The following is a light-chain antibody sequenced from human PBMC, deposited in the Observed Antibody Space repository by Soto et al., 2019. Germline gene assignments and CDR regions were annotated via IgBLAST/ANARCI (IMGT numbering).Light chain of an antibody. Sequence: IQLTQSPASLSASVGERVTITCRASQDIRGALAWYQQSPGEAPQLLIYDASTLESGVPSRFSGSSSGTHFTLTIISLQPEDFATYYCQQFLSYPITFGQGTRLEI. CDR3: QQFLSYPIT. V-gene: IGKV1-13*02. CDR2: DAS. J-gene: IGKJ5*01. CDR1: QDIRGA.